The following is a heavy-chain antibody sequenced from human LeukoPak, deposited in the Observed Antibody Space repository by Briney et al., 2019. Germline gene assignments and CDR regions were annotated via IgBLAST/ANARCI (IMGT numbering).Heavy chain of an antibody. CDR1: GGSISSSGYY. V-gene: IGHV4-39*01. Sequence: SETLSLTCTVSGGSISSSGYYWGWIRQPPGKGLEWIGSIYYSGSTYYNPSLKSRVTISVDTSKNQFSLKLSSVTAADTAVYYCARRAARGLYYFDYWGQGTLVTVSS. J-gene: IGHJ4*02. CDR2: IYYSGST. CDR3: ARRAARGLYYFDY. D-gene: IGHD3/OR15-3a*01.